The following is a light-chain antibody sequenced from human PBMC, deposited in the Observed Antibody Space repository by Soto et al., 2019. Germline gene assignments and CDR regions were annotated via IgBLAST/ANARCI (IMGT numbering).Light chain of an antibody. CDR1: QNIDMY. Sequence: DIHMTQSPSSLSASVGDTVTITCRASQNIDMYLNWYQQKPGKAPRVLISGASNLQSGVPSRFSRRGSGKDFTLNIRSLQSEDFARYFCHHSLNSPPWTLAHGTKVDIK. J-gene: IGKJ1*01. V-gene: IGKV1-39*01. CDR3: HHSLNSPPWT. CDR2: GAS.